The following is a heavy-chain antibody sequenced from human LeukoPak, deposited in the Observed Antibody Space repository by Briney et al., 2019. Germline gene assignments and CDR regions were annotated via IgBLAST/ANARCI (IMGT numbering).Heavy chain of an antibody. CDR1: GFTFSTYW. V-gene: IGHV3-7*01. CDR2: IKHDGSEK. CDR3: ARILDSAWGELGY. Sequence: PGGSLRLSCAASGFTFSTYWMSWVRQAPGKGLEWVANIKHDGSEKYYVDSVKGRFTISRDNAKKSLHLQMNSLRAEDTAVYYCARILDSAWGELGYWGQGTLVTVSS. D-gene: IGHD6-19*01. J-gene: IGHJ4*02.